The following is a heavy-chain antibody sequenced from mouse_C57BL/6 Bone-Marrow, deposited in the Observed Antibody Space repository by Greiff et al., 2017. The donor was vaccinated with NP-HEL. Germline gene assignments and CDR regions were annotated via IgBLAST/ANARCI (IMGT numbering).Heavy chain of an antibody. J-gene: IGHJ2*01. Sequence: QVQLQQPGAELVRPGTSVKLSCKASGYTFTSYWMHWVKQRPGQGLEWIGVIDPSDSYTNYNQKFKGKATLTVDTSSSTAYMQLSSLTSEDSAVYYCERLGLLRWDYWGQGTTLTVSS. CDR3: ERLGLLRWDY. CDR1: GYTFTSYW. V-gene: IGHV1-59*01. D-gene: IGHD1-1*01. CDR2: IDPSDSYT.